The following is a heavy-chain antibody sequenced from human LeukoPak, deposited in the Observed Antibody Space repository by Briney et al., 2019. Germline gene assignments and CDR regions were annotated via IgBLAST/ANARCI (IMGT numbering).Heavy chain of an antibody. J-gene: IGHJ6*03. CDR3: VRDLGLNYGDYYMDV. CDR1: GFSFSDHY. CDR2: IRNKANSYTT. D-gene: IGHD4-17*01. Sequence: GGSLRLSCAASGFSFSDHYMDWVRQAPGKGLEWVGRIRNKANSYTTEYAASVQGRFTISRDDSKNSLYLQMNSLKTEDTAVYYCVRDLGLNYGDYYMDVWGKGTTVTISS. V-gene: IGHV3-72*01.